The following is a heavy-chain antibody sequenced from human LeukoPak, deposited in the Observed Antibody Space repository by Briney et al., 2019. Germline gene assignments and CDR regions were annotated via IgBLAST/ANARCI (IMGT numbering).Heavy chain of an antibody. V-gene: IGHV3-7*01. CDR3: ARYCGGDCYGMDV. CDR2: TKQDASEK. CDR1: GFSLSSYW. D-gene: IGHD2-21*01. J-gene: IGHJ6*02. Sequence: SLRLSCAASGFSLSSYWMSWVRQAPGKGLEWVANTKQDASEKYYVNSVKGRFTISTDNAKNSLYLQMNSLRVEDTAVYYCARYCGGDCYGMDVWGQGTTVTVSS.